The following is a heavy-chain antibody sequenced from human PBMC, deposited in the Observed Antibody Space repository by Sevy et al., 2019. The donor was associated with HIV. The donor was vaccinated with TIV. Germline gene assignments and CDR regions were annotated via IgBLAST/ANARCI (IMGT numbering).Heavy chain of an antibody. CDR2: ITSSGSTK. D-gene: IGHD4-17*01. J-gene: IGHJ4*02. V-gene: IGHV3-48*03. Sequence: GGCLRLSCAASGFSFSSYEMNWVRQAPGKGLEWVSFITSSGSTKQYSDSVRGRFTISIDNAKYSLTLQMNSLRAEDKAIYYCARDLPPSASTVAHFDYWGQGTLVTVSS. CDR1: GFSFSSYE. CDR3: ARDLPPSASTVAHFDY.